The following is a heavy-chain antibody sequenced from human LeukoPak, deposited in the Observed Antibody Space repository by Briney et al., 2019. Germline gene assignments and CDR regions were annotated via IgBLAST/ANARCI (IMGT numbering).Heavy chain of an antibody. CDR1: GDCVSSNSAA. CDR2: TSYRSKWYN. D-gene: IGHD7-27*01. Sequence: SQTLSLTCAISGDCVSSNSAAWNWIRQSPSRGLEWLGRTSYRSKWYNDYAVSVKSRKIINPDTSKNQFSLQLNSVTPEDTAVYYCARDRTGDLEFDYWGQGTLVTVSS. CDR3: ARDRTGDLEFDY. J-gene: IGHJ4*02. V-gene: IGHV6-1*01.